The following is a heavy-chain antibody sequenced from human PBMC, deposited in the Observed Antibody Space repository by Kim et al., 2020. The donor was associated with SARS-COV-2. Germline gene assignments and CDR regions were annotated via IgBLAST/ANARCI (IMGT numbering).Heavy chain of an antibody. V-gene: IGHV3-33*05. Sequence: GGSLRLSCAASGFTFSSYGMHWVRQAPGKGLEWVAVISYDGSNKYYADSVKGRFTISRDNSKNTLYLQMNSLRAEDTAVYYCARDSYPARYYYDSSGYYYRYYYGMDVWGQGTTVTVSS. CDR1: GFTFSSYG. CDR3: ARDSYPARYYYDSSGYYYRYYYGMDV. J-gene: IGHJ6*02. D-gene: IGHD3-22*01. CDR2: ISYDGSNK.